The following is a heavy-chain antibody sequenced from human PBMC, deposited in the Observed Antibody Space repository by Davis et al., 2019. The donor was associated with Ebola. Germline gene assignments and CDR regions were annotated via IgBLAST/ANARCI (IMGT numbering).Heavy chain of an antibody. V-gene: IGHV3-74*01. D-gene: IGHD3-10*01. CDR3: AGEVWSSIDY. CDR2: INSDGSST. Sequence: GESLKISCAAPGFSFSGYWMHWVRQAPGKGLLWVSRINSDGSSTSYADSVKGRFTISRDNAKNTLYLQMNSLRAEDTAVYYCAGEVWSSIDYWGQGTLVTVSS. J-gene: IGHJ4*02. CDR1: GFSFSGYW.